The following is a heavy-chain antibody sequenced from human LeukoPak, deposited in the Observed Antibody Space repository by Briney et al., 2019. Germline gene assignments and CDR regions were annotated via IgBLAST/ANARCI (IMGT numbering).Heavy chain of an antibody. J-gene: IGHJ4*02. D-gene: IGHD5-12*01. Sequence: SLRLSCAASGFTFDDYAMHWVRQAPGKGLEWVSGISWNSGSIGYADSVKGRFTISRDNAKNSLYLQMNSLRAEDTALYYCAKDFSGYDYGGYYFDYWGQGTLVTVSS. CDR1: GFTFDDYA. V-gene: IGHV3-9*01. CDR2: ISWNSGSI. CDR3: AKDFSGYDYGGYYFDY.